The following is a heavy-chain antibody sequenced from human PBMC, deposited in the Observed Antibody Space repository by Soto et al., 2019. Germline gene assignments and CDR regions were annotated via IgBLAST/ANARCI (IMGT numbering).Heavy chain of an antibody. J-gene: IGHJ4*02. Sequence: PSETLSLTCSVSGGSISSGGYYWSWIRQHPGKGLEWIGYISYRGSTDYSPSLRSRLTISVDTSKNQFSLQLSSVTAADTAVYYCARRTEPYYFNSGDYFDYWGQGTLVTVSS. CDR3: ARRTEPYYFNSGDYFDY. V-gene: IGHV4-31*03. CDR2: ISYRGST. CDR1: GGSISSGGYY. D-gene: IGHD3-22*01.